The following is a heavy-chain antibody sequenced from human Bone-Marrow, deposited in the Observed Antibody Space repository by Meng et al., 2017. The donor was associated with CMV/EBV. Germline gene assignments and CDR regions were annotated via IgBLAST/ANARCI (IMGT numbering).Heavy chain of an antibody. CDR3: AADQFLGGSYTYFDY. Sequence: SGEVSCKASGFTFTSSAVQWVQQARGQRLEWIGWIVVGSGNTNYAQKFQERVTITRDMSTSTAYMELNSLRSEDTAVYYCAADQFLGGSYTYFDYWGQGTLVTVSS. D-gene: IGHD1-26*01. CDR1: GFTFTSSA. CDR2: IVVGSGNT. J-gene: IGHJ4*02. V-gene: IGHV1-58*01.